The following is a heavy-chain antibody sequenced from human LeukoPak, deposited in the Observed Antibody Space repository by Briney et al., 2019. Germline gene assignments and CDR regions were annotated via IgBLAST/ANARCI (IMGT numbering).Heavy chain of an antibody. V-gene: IGHV5-51*01. Sequence: GVSLKISFKGSGYSFPSYWIGWVRPMPGKGLEWMGIIYPGDSDTRYSPSFQGQVTISADKSISTAYLQWSSLKASDTAMYYCARRGQDGSGSYYFDYWGQGTLVTVSS. J-gene: IGHJ4*02. CDR2: IYPGDSDT. CDR3: ARRGQDGSGSYYFDY. D-gene: IGHD3-10*01. CDR1: GYSFPSYW.